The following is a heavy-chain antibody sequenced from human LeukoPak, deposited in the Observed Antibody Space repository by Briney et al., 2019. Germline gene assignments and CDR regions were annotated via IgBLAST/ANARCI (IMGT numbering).Heavy chain of an antibody. J-gene: IGHJ4*02. CDR2: INPSGGT. CDR3: AREGVAGTGLDY. V-gene: IGHV1-46*01. Sequence: GASVKVSCKASGYTFSMYNMHWVRQAPGQGLEWMGIINPSGGTSYAQKLQGRITMTRDTSTSTLYMELSSLRSEDTAVYYCAREGVAGTGLDYWGQRTLVTVSS. CDR1: GYTFSMYN. D-gene: IGHD6-13*01.